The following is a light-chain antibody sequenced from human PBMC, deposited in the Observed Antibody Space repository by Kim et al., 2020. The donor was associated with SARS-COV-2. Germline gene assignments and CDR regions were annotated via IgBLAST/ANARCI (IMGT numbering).Light chain of an antibody. CDR2: DAA. CDR3: QQRGTWPPALT. J-gene: IGKJ4*02. V-gene: IGKV3-11*01. Sequence: RGERTTHSCRARPNVDINLAWYQQTRGQPPRLRIYDAASRAAGIPDRFSGSASGTDFTLTIGSLAPEHFAVYYCQQRGTWPPALTFGAGTKVDIK. CDR1: PNVDIN.